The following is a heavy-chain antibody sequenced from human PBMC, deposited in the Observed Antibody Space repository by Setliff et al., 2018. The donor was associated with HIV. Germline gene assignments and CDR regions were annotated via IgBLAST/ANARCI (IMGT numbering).Heavy chain of an antibody. Sequence: SETLSLTCTVSGDSISSYYWSWIRQTAGKGLEWIGRIYTSGTTNYNPSLKRRVTMSVDTSKNQFSLKLSYVTAADTAVYYCARNFWNGPPDYYYYGLDVWGQGTTVTVSS. J-gene: IGHJ6*02. V-gene: IGHV4-4*07. CDR3: ARNFWNGPPDYYYYGLDV. D-gene: IGHD3-3*01. CDR2: IYTSGTT. CDR1: GDSISSYY.